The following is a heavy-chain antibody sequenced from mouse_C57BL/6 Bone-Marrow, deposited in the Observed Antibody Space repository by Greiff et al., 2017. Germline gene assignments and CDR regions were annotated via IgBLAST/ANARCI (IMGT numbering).Heavy chain of an antibody. CDR2: IDPSDSYT. CDR3: AREANWDPAWFAY. Sequence: VQLQQPGAELVMPGASVKLSCKASGYTFTSYWMHWVKQRPGQGLEWIGEIDPSDSYTNYNQKFKGKSTLTVDKSSSTAYMQLSSLTSEDSAVYYCAREANWDPAWFAYWGQGTLVTVSA. V-gene: IGHV1-69*01. D-gene: IGHD4-1*01. CDR1: GYTFTSYW. J-gene: IGHJ3*01.